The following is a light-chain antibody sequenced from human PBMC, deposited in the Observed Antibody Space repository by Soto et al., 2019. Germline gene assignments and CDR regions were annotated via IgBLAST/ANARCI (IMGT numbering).Light chain of an antibody. V-gene: IGKV3-15*01. J-gene: IGKJ4*01. CDR2: GAS. CDR3: QQYINCPALT. CDR1: QSVSSN. Sequence: EIVMTQSPATLSVSPGERATLSCRASQSVSSNLAWYQQKPGQAPRLLISGASTRATGIPARFSGSGSGTEFTLTISSLLSEDLTIYYCQQYINCPALTFGGGTKVEIK.